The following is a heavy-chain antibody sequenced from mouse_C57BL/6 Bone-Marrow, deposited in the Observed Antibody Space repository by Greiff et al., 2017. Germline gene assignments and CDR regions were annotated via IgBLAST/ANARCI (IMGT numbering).Heavy chain of an antibody. CDR2: INPNNGGT. CDR1: GYTFTDYY. CDR3: ARDCSYAMDY. V-gene: IGHV1-26*01. Sequence: EVKLVESGPELVKPGASVKISCKASGYTFTDYYMNWVKQSHGKSLEWIGDINPNNGGTSYNQKFKGKATLTVDKSSSTAYMELRSLTSEDSAVYYCARDCSYAMDYWGQGTSVTVSS. J-gene: IGHJ4*01.